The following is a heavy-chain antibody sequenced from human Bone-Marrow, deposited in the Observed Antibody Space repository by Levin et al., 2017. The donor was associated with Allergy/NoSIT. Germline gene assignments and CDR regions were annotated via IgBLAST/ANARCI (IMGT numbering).Heavy chain of an antibody. J-gene: IGHJ4*02. CDR2: IYHSGSS. D-gene: IGHD2-15*01. CDR3: ARGYCSGGSCYLPLGTYYFDY. Sequence: PSETLSLTCAVSGDSISSSNWWGWVRQPPGKGLEWIGEIYHSGSSNYNPSLKSRVTISVDKSKNQFSLKLSSVTAADTAVYYCARGYCSGGSCYLPLGTYYFDYWGQGTLVTVSS. CDR1: GDSISSSNW. V-gene: IGHV4-4*02.